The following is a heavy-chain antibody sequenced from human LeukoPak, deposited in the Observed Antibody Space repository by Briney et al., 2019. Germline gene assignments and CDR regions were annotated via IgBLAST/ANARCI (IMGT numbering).Heavy chain of an antibody. CDR3: AREGWFGELLNWFDP. D-gene: IGHD3-10*01. CDR1: GFTFSNYS. CDR2: ISSSSSYI. Sequence: GAPLRPSCAASGFTFSNYSLNWVRQAPGKVLEMVSSISSSSSYIYSADSVKGRFTISRDNAKNSLYLQMNSLRAEDTAVYYCAREGWFGELLNWFDPWGQGTLVTVSS. V-gene: IGHV3-21*01. J-gene: IGHJ5*02.